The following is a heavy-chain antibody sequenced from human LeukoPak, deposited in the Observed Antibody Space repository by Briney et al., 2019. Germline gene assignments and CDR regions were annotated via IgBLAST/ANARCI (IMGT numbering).Heavy chain of an antibody. Sequence: PGGSLRLSCAASGFTFSDYYMTWIRRAPGKGLEWVSYISSSSGFTKYADSVRGRFTISRDNAKNSLYLQMNTLRVDDTAVYYCARGPPPGDWGQGTLVTVSS. D-gene: IGHD3-16*01. J-gene: IGHJ4*02. CDR1: GFTFSDYY. CDR2: ISSSSGFT. V-gene: IGHV3-11*05. CDR3: ARGPPPGD.